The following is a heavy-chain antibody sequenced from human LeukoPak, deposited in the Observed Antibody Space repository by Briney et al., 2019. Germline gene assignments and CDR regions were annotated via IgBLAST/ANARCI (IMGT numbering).Heavy chain of an antibody. CDR2: INYSGST. V-gene: IGHV4-59*01. CDR1: GGSISSYY. D-gene: IGHD1-26*01. Sequence: SETLSLTCTVAGGSISSYYWSWIRQPPGKGLEWIGYINYSGSTFYNPSLRSRVTMSVDTSKRQFSLNLNSVTAADTAVYYSARRGTYYVFDYWGQGTLVTVSS. J-gene: IGHJ4*02. CDR3: ARRGTYYVFDY.